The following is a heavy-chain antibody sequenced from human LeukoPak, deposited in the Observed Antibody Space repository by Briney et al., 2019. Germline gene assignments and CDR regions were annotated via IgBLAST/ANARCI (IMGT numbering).Heavy chain of an antibody. V-gene: IGHV4-4*02. CDR2: IYHSGST. CDR3: ARVTREQWLPKVQH. D-gene: IGHD6-19*01. J-gene: IGHJ1*01. Sequence: SGNLSLTCAVSGGSISSSNWWSWVRQPPGKGLEWIGEIYHSGSTNYNPSLKSRVTISLDTSKNQFSLKLSSVTAADTAVYYCARVTREQWLPKVQHWGQGTLVTVSS. CDR1: GGSISSSNW.